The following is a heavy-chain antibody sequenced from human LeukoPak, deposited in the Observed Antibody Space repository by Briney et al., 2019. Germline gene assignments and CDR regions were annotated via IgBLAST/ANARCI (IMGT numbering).Heavy chain of an antibody. Sequence: ASVKVPCKASGYTFTGYYMHWVRQAPGQGLEWMGWINPNSGGTNYAQKFQGRVTMTRDTSISTAYMELSRLRSDDTAVYYCARDRKVRGARGNWFDPWGQGTLVTVSS. D-gene: IGHD3-10*01. CDR2: INPNSGGT. V-gene: IGHV1-2*02. J-gene: IGHJ5*02. CDR3: ARDRKVRGARGNWFDP. CDR1: GYTFTGYY.